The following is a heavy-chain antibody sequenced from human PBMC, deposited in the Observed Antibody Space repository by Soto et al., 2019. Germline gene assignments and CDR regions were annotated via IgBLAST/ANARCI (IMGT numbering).Heavy chain of an antibody. D-gene: IGHD3-16*01. J-gene: IGHJ5*02. CDR3: ARMATFGSLNWFDP. V-gene: IGHV1-8*01. CDR2: MNPGSGDT. Sequence: QVQLVQSGAEVREPGASVKVSCKASGYSFTNNDVSWVRQATGQGLEWMGWMNPGSGDTGYAQKFQGRVTMTRDISIATAHMELSSLRSDDTAIYYCARMATFGSLNWFDPWGQGTLVTVSS. CDR1: GYSFTNND.